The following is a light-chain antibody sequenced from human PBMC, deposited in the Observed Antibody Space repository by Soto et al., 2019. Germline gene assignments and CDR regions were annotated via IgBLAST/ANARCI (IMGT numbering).Light chain of an antibody. CDR1: QSVSSN. Sequence: ETVLTQSPGTLSLSPGARAPLSCRASQSVSSNYLVWYQQKPGQAPRLLIYGASTRATGIPARFSGSGSGTEFTLTISSLQSEDFAVYYCQQYNNWPLTFGGGTKVDI. V-gene: IGKV3-15*01. CDR2: GAS. CDR3: QQYNNWPLT. J-gene: IGKJ4*01.